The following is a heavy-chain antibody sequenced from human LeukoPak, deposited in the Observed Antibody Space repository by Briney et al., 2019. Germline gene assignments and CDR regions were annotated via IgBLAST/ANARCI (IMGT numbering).Heavy chain of an antibody. CDR3: AHPTEYSSSWYGNWFDP. CDR1: GFTFSSYW. D-gene: IGHD6-13*01. Sequence: ESLRLSCAASGFTFSSYWMHWVRQAPGKGLVWVSRINSDGTSTSYADSVKGRFTISRDNAKNTLYLQMNSLRAEDTAVYYCAHPTEYSSSWYGNWFDPWGQGTLVTVSS. CDR2: INSDGTST. J-gene: IGHJ5*02. V-gene: IGHV3-74*01.